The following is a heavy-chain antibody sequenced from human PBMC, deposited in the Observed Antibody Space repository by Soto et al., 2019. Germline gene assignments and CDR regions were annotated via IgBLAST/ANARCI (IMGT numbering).Heavy chain of an antibody. CDR1: GYTFTSYG. Sequence: ASVKVSCKASGYTFTSYGISWVRQAPGQGLEWMGWISAYNGNTNYAQKLQGRVTMTTDTSTSTAYMELRSLRSDDTAVYYCARVLVVVVAATKELKFDYWGQGTLVTVSS. J-gene: IGHJ4*02. CDR3: ARVLVVVVAATKELKFDY. CDR2: ISAYNGNT. D-gene: IGHD2-15*01. V-gene: IGHV1-18*01.